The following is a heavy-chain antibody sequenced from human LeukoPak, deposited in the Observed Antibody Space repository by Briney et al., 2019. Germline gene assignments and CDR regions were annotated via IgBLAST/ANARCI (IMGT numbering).Heavy chain of an antibody. CDR2: IYHSGST. J-gene: IGHJ5*02. CDR1: GGSISSGGYS. CDR3: ARGEAAEPFPPQAGWFDP. Sequence: SQTLSLTCAVSGGSISSGGYSWSWIRQPPGKGLEWIGYIYHSGSTYYNPSLKSRVTISVDKSKNQFSLKLSSVTAADTAVYYCARGEAAEPFPPQAGWFDPWGQGTLVTVSS. D-gene: IGHD6-13*01. V-gene: IGHV4-30-2*01.